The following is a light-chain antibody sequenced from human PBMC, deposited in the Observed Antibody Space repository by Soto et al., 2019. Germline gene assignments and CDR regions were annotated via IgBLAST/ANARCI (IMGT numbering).Light chain of an antibody. CDR1: QSVSSSY. CDR3: QQRSNWPRIT. CDR2: DAS. Sequence: EIVWTQSPGTLSLSPGERATLSCRASQSVSSSYLAWYQQKAGQAHRLLIYDASNRATGIPARFSGSGSGTDFTPTISSLEPEDFAVYYCQQRSNWPRITFGQGTRVEIK. J-gene: IGKJ5*01. V-gene: IGKV3-11*01.